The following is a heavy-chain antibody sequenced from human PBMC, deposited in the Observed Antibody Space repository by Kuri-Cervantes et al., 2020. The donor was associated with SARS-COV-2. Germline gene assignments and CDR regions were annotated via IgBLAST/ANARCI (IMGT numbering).Heavy chain of an antibody. J-gene: IGHJ4*02. D-gene: IGHD3-3*01. CDR1: GFIFRDYY. CDR2: IGPSGTTK. CDR3: ARASFNFWSGYFTGYYFDF. V-gene: IGHV3-11*04. Sequence: GGSLRLSCTASGFIFRDYYMTWIRQAPGKGLEWVSNIGPSGTTKYYADPVNGRFTISRDNAKNSLYLQMSSLRAEDTAVYYCARASFNFWSGYFTGYYFDFWGQGALVTVSS.